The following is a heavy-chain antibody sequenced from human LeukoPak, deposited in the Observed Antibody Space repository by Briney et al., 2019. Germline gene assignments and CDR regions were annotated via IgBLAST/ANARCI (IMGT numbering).Heavy chain of an antibody. D-gene: IGHD6-13*01. V-gene: IGHV4-34*01. J-gene: IGHJ4*02. CDR3: ARGSGSSWYLR. Sequence: SETLSLTCAVYGGSFSGYYWSWIRQPPGKELEWIGEINHSGSTNYNPSLKSRVTISVDTSKNQFSLKLSSVTAADTAVYYCARGSGSSWYLRWGQGTLVTVSS. CDR1: GGSFSGYY. CDR2: INHSGST.